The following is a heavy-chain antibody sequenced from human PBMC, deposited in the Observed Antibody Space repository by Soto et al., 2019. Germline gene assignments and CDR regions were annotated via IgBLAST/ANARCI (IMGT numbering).Heavy chain of an antibody. V-gene: IGHV3-23*01. CDR3: ATRAACPDPGCHVQGRHYFDS. CDR1: GFTFSNYA. J-gene: IGHJ4*02. Sequence: EVQLLESGGGLVQRGGSLRLSCAVSGFTFSNYAMSWVRQTPGKGLEWVSTVTGTSGGTYYADSVKGRFTISRDNSKNTLHLQMQSLSVEDTAIYSCATRAACPDPGCHVQGRHYFDSWGQGTLVTVSS. CDR2: VTGTSGGT. D-gene: IGHD2-2*01.